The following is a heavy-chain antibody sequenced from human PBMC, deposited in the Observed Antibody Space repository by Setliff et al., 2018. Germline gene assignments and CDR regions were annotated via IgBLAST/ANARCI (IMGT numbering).Heavy chain of an antibody. CDR3: AISSLSICSGGSCPNAFDV. CDR2: ISSYNNDIT. V-gene: IGHV1-18*01. D-gene: IGHD2-15*01. CDR1: GYTLKSYG. Sequence: ASVKVSCKASGYTLKSYGISWVRQAPGQGLEWMGWISSYNNDITNYAQRYQGRVTMTTDTSTSAAYMELRSLRSDDTAVYYCAISSLSICSGGSCPNAFDVWGQGTMVTVSS. J-gene: IGHJ3*01.